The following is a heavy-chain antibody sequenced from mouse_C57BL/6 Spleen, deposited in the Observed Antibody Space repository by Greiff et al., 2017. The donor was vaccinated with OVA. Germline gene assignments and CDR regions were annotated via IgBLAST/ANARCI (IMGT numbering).Heavy chain of an antibody. CDR3: AKFYYSKYEDFDY. CDR2: IYPGDGDT. CDR1: GYAFSSYW. V-gene: IGHV1-80*01. J-gene: IGHJ2*01. Sequence: QVQLQQPGAELVKPGASVKLSCKASGYAFSSYWMNWVKQRPGKGLEWIGQIYPGDGDTNYNGKFKGKATLTADKSSSTAYMQLSSLTSEDPAVYYCAKFYYSKYEDFDYWGQGTTHTVSS. D-gene: IGHD2-5*01.